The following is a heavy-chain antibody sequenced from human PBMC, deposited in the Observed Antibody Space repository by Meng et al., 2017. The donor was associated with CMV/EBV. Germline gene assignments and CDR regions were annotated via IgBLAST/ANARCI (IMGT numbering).Heavy chain of an antibody. V-gene: IGHV4-39*07. CDR3: ARDPPYYDILTGYLPSYYFDY. CDR2: IYYSGST. D-gene: IGHD3-9*01. Sequence: SETLSLTCTVSGGSISSSSCYWGWVRQPPGKGLEWIGSIYYSGSTYYNPSLKSRVTISVDTSKNQFSLKLSSVTAADTAVYYCARDPPYYDILTGYLPSYYFDYWGQGTLVTVSS. J-gene: IGHJ4*02. CDR1: GGSISSSSCY.